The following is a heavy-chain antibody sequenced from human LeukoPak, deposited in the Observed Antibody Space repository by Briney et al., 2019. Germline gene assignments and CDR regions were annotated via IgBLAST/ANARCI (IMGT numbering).Heavy chain of an antibody. CDR1: GGSFTDYF. V-gene: IGHV4-34*01. J-gene: IGHJ6*02. CDR3: ARGRIAKIVVVHSFSYGMDV. D-gene: IGHD3-22*01. Sequence: SETLSLTRTVFGGSFTDYFWTWIRHSPGKGLEWSGEINDYTGDTNYNPSLNSRVSRSLEKSKNQFYLELRSVTAADTAVYYCARGRIAKIVVVHSFSYGMDVWGQGTTVTVSS. CDR2: INDYTGDT.